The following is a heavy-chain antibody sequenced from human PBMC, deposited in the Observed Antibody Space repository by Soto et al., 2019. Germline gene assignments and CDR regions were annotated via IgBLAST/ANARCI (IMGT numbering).Heavy chain of an antibody. CDR3: ARLLSTTVTTSGYFDY. CDR2: MEWDDES. J-gene: IGHJ4*02. Sequence: QSGPTLVNPTQTLTLTCTFSGFSLTTRGMSVTWIRQPPGKALEWLARMEWDDESFYSTSLRTRLTVSKDTSKNQVVLTMTNMDPVDTAMYYCARLLSTTVTTSGYFDYWGQGTLVTVSS. CDR1: GFSLTTRGMS. V-gene: IGHV2-70*17. D-gene: IGHD4-4*01.